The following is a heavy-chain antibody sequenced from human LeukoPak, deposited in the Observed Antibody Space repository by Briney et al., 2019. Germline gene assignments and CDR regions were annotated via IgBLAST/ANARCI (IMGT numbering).Heavy chain of an antibody. J-gene: IGHJ4*02. CDR1: GYIFTSYY. CDR3: ARADDYGGYEGC. D-gene: IGHD4-17*01. V-gene: IGHV1-46*01. Sequence: ASVKVSCKASGYIFTSYYMHWVRQAPGQGLEWMGIINPSGGTTSYAQKFQGRVTMTRDMSTSTVYMELSSLRSEDTAVYYCARADDYGGYEGCWGQGTLVTVSS. CDR2: INPSGGTT.